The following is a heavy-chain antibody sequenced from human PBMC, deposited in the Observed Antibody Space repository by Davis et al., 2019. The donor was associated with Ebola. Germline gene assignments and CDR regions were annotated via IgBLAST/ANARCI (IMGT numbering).Heavy chain of an antibody. CDR1: GYTFTGYY. CDR2: INPNSGGT. V-gene: IGHV1-2*02. J-gene: IGHJ4*02. Sequence: ASVKVSCKASGYTFTGYYMHWVRQAPGQGLEWMGWINPNSGGTNYAQKFQGRVTMTRDTSISTAYMELSRLRSDDTAVYYCARDWTLIVGATDVRDYWGQGTLVTVSS. CDR3: ARDWTLIVGATDVRDY. D-gene: IGHD1-26*01.